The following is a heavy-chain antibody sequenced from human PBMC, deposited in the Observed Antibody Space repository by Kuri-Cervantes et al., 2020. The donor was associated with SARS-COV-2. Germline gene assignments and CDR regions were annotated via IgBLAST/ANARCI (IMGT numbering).Heavy chain of an antibody. CDR2: IYYSGST. CDR1: GGSINSYY. D-gene: IGHD5-18*01. V-gene: IGHV4-59*01. J-gene: IGHJ4*02. Sequence: GSLRLSCSVSGGSINSYYWSWIRQPPGKGLEWIGYIYYSGSTNYNPSLKSRVTISVDTSKNQFSLKLSSVTAADAAVYYCARGYSLIDYWGQGTLVTVSS. CDR3: ARGYSLIDY.